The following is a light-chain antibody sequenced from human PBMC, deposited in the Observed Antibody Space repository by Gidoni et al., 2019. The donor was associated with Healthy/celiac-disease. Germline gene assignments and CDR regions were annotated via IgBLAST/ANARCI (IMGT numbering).Light chain of an antibody. CDR2: SNN. Sequence: QSVLTQPPSASGTPGQRVTISCSGSSSNIGRNTVNWYQHLTGTAPKLLIYSNNQRPSGVPDRFSGSKSGTSASLAISGLQSEDEADYYCAAWDDSLNGYYVFGTGTKVTVL. CDR1: SSNIGRNT. J-gene: IGLJ1*01. V-gene: IGLV1-44*01. CDR3: AAWDDSLNGYYV.